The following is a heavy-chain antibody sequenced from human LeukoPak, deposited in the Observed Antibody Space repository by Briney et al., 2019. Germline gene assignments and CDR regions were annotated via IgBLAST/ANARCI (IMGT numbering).Heavy chain of an antibody. V-gene: IGHV4-4*07. CDR2: IYTSGRT. CDR1: GASINSYY. D-gene: IGHD6-19*01. Sequence: PSETLSLTCTVSGASINSYYWSWIRQPAGKGLEWIGRIYTSGRTNYNPSLKSRLTMSEDTSKNQFSLKLSSVTAADTAVYFCAKYGNSGWVIDNWGQGTLVTVPS. J-gene: IGHJ4*02. CDR3: AKYGNSGWVIDN.